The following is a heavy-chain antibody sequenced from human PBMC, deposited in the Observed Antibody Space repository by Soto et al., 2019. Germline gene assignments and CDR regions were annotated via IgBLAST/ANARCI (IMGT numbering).Heavy chain of an antibody. D-gene: IGHD2-21*01. CDR1: GGSISSSSYY. J-gene: IGHJ6*02. Sequence: SETLSLTCTVSGGSISSSSYYWGWIRQPPGKGLEWIGSMYYSGSTYYNPSLKSRVTISVDKSKNQFSLKLSSVTAADTAVYYCAASCVACGGFNYYGMDVWGQGTTVT. V-gene: IGHV4-39*07. CDR2: MYYSGST. CDR3: AASCVACGGFNYYGMDV.